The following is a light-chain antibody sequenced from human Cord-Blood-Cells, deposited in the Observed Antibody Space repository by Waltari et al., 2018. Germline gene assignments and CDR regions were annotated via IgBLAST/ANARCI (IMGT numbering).Light chain of an antibody. V-gene: IGLV2-14*01. CDR1: SSDVGGYNY. CDR3: SSYTGSTTWV. Sequence: QSALTQPASVSGSPGQSITISCTGTSSDVGGYNYVSLDQKPPGKAPKLMIYAFSNPPSGVSNSVSGCKCCYTACLSICGFQAEDEAYYYCSSYTGSTTWVFGGGVKLTVL. CDR2: AFS. J-gene: IGLJ3*02.